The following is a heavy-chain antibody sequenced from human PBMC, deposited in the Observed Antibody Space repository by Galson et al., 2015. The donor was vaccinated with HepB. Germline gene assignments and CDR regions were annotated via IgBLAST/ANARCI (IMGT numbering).Heavy chain of an antibody. Sequence: SLRLSCAASGFTFSGSAMHWVRQASGKGLEWVGRIRSKANSYATAYAASVKGRSTISRDDSKNTAYLQMNSLKTEDTAVYYCTSRPWIQLWFDGMDVWGQGTTVTVSS. J-gene: IGHJ6*02. V-gene: IGHV3-73*01. CDR1: GFTFSGSA. CDR2: IRSKANSYAT. CDR3: TSRPWIQLWFDGMDV. D-gene: IGHD5-18*01.